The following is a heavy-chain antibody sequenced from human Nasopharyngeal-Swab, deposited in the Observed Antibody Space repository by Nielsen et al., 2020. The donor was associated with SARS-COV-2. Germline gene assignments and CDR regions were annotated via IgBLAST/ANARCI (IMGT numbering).Heavy chain of an antibody. CDR1: GFTFSRSW. CDR3: ARDPEYSALDI. J-gene: IGHJ3*02. V-gene: IGHV3-7*01. Sequence: GGSLRHSCAASGFTFSRSWMAWVRQAPGKGLEWVANINQDGSQKYYVDSVKGRFTISRDNAENSLYLQMDSLRADDTAVYYCARDPEYSALDIWGQGTMVTVSS. CDR2: INQDGSQK. D-gene: IGHD1-14*01.